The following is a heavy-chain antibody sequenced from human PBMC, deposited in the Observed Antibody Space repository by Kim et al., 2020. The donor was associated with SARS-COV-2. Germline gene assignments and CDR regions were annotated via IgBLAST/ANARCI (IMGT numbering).Heavy chain of an antibody. CDR1: GFTFSSYG. D-gene: IGHD5-12*01. CDR3: ARDVGPGDGYANFDL. V-gene: IGHV3-33*01. CDR2: IWYDGSNK. Sequence: GGSLRLSCAASGFTFSSYGMHWVRQAPGKGLEWVAVIWYDGSNKYYADSVKGRFTISRDNSKNTLYLQMNSLRAEDTAVYYCARDVGPGDGYANFDLWGRGTLVTVSS. J-gene: IGHJ2*01.